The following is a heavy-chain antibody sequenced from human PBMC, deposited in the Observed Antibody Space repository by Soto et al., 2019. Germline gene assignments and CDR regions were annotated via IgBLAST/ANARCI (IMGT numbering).Heavy chain of an antibody. CDR3: ARESSAYCGGDCYSGFDY. CDR1: GFTFSSYA. Sequence: QVQLVESGGGVVQPGRSLRLSCAASGFTFSSYAMHWVRQAPGKGLGWVAVISYDGSNKYYADSVKGRFTISRDNSKNTLYLQMNSLRAEDTAVYYCARESSAYCGGDCYSGFDYWGQGTLVTVSS. J-gene: IGHJ4*02. V-gene: IGHV3-30-3*01. D-gene: IGHD2-21*02. CDR2: ISYDGSNK.